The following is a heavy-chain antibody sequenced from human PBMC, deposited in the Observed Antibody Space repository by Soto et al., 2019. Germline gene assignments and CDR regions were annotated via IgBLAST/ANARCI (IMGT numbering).Heavy chain of an antibody. D-gene: IGHD4-17*01. Sequence: QVQLQESGPGLVKPSETLSLTCTVSGGSISSYYWSWIRQPPGKGLEWIGYIYYSGSTNYNPSLKSRVTISVDTSKNQFPLKLSSVTAADTAVYYCARLRWWFDPWGQGTLVTVSS. CDR3: ARLRWWFDP. J-gene: IGHJ5*02. CDR1: GGSISSYY. CDR2: IYYSGST. V-gene: IGHV4-59*08.